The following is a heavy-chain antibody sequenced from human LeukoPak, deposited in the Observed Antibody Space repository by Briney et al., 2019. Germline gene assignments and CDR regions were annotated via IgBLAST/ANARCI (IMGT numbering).Heavy chain of an antibody. CDR1: GYTFTSYG. J-gene: IGHJ4*02. CDR2: ISAYNGNT. V-gene: IGHV1-18*01. Sequence: ASVKVSCKASGYTFTSYGISWVRQAPGQGLEWMGWISAYNGNTNYAQKLQGRVTMTTDTSTSTAYMELRSLRSDDTAVYYCAKALYCSGGSCRPASWDYWGQGTLVTVSS. CDR3: AKALYCSGGSCRPASWDY. D-gene: IGHD2-15*01.